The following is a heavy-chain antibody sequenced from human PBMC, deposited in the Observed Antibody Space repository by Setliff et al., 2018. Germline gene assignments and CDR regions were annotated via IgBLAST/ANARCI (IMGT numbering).Heavy chain of an antibody. Sequence: ASVKVSCKASGGTFRNYGISWVRQAPGQGLEWMGGTIPVFGTTDYSQKFQGRVTIITDESTSTAFMQLSSLRSEDTAVYYCVREGVDTRSSTDYRYYMDVWGKGTTGTVS. CDR2: TIPVFGTT. CDR3: VREGVDTRSSTDYRYYMDV. CDR1: GGTFRNYG. J-gene: IGHJ6*03. V-gene: IGHV1-69*05. D-gene: IGHD5-18*01.